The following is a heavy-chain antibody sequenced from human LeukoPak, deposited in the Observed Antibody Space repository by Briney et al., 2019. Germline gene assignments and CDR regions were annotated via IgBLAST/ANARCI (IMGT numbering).Heavy chain of an antibody. V-gene: IGHV3-7*03. CDR1: GFTFSSYG. D-gene: IGHD3-16*02. CDR2: IKEDGSEK. Sequence: SGGSLGLSCAASGFTFSSYGMTWVRQAAGKGLEWVANIKEDGSEKYYVDSVKGRFTVSRDKVKNSLFLQMNSLRVDDNGVYYCAKSGSIVFWSWGQGTLVTVSS. CDR3: AKSGSIVFWS. J-gene: IGHJ5*02.